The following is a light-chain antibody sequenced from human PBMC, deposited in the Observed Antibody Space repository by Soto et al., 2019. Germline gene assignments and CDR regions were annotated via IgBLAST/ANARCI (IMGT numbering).Light chain of an antibody. CDR1: QSVSSN. V-gene: IGKV3-15*01. J-gene: IGKJ1*01. Sequence: ETVMTQSPATLSVSPGERATLSCRASQSVSSNLAWYQKKPGQAPRLLIYGASTRATGIPARFGGSGSGTQFTLTISSLQSEDFAVYYCQQYDIWPRTFGQGTKVEIK. CDR2: GAS. CDR3: QQYDIWPRT.